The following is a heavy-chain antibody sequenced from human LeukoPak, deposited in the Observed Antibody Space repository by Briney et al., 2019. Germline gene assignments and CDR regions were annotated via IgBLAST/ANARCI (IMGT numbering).Heavy chain of an antibody. J-gene: IGHJ2*01. D-gene: IGHD6-19*01. CDR1: GSSVSTFY. Sequence: SETLSLTCTVSGSSVSTFYWSWLRQSPGTGLEWIGFIHDTGSTAYNPPLKSRVTISLETSKDQLSLMLTSVTAADTAMYYCARGSSDVYWYLDVWGRGTLVTVSS. CDR3: ARGSSDVYWYLDV. V-gene: IGHV4-59*02. CDR2: IHDTGST.